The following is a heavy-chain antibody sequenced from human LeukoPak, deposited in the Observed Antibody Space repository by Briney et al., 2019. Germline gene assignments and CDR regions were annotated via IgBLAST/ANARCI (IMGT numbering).Heavy chain of an antibody. CDR3: AKDITAMGDY. CDR1: GFTFSSYG. D-gene: IGHD5-18*01. J-gene: IGHJ4*02. Sequence: PVGSLRLSCAASGFTFSSYGMSWVRQAPGKGLEWVSAISGSGGGTYYADSVKGRFTISRDNSKNTLYLQMNSLRAEDTAVYYCAKDITAMGDYWGQGTLVTVSS. V-gene: IGHV3-23*01. CDR2: ISGSGGGT.